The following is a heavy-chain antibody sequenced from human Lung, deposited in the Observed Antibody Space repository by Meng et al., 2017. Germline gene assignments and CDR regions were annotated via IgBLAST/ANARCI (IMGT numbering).Heavy chain of an antibody. V-gene: IGHV4-34*01. CDR3: ARGPTTMAHDFDY. Sequence: QVDLQQWGAGLLKPSATLSLTRGVSGGSFSDYYWSWIRQPPGKGLEWIGEINHSGSTNYNPSLESRATISVDTSQNNLSLKLSSVTAADSAVYYCARGPTTMAHDFDYWGQGTLVTVSS. CDR1: GGSFSDYY. CDR2: INHSGST. J-gene: IGHJ4*02. D-gene: IGHD4-11*01.